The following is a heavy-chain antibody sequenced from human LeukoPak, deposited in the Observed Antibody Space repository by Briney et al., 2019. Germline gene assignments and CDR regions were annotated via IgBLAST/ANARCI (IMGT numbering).Heavy chain of an antibody. CDR2: INTNSGSI. J-gene: IGHJ4*02. CDR1: GFTFSNYA. CDR3: AKQSPYGGRFGVDDD. Sequence: GGSLRLSCAASGFTFSNYAMSWVRQAPGKGPEWVSAINTNSGSIYYTDSVKGRLTTSRDNSKNTLYLQMNDLRPEDTAVYSCAKQSPYGGRFGVDDDWGRGTLVTVSS. V-gene: IGHV3-23*01. D-gene: IGHD1-26*01.